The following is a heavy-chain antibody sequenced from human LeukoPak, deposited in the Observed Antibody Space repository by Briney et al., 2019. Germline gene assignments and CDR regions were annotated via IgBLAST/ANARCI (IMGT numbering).Heavy chain of an antibody. J-gene: IGHJ6*02. CDR1: GGTFSSYA. CDR2: IIPILGTA. CDR3: ARDILEPQRYYYYYGMDV. V-gene: IGHV1-69*13. D-gene: IGHD1-1*01. Sequence: GASVTVSCKASGGTFSSYAISWVRQAPGQGLEWMGGIIPILGTANYAQKFQGRVTITADESTSTAYMELSSLRSEDTAVYYCARDILEPQRYYYYYGMDVWGQGTTVTVSS.